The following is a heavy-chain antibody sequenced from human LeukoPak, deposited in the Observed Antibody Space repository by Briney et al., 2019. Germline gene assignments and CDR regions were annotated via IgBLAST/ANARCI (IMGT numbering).Heavy chain of an antibody. Sequence: GASVKVSCKASGGTFSSYDISWVRQAPGKGLEWMGGFDPEDGETIYAQKLQGRVTMTEDTSTDTAYMELSSLRSEDTAVYYCATGSVVIGLLATEYFQHWGQGTLVTVSS. CDR3: ATGSVVIGLLATEYFQH. J-gene: IGHJ1*01. CDR1: GGTFSSYD. V-gene: IGHV1-24*01. CDR2: FDPEDGET. D-gene: IGHD2-21*01.